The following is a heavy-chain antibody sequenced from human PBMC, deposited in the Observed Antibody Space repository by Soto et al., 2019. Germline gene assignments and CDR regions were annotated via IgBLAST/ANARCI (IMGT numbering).Heavy chain of an antibody. CDR1: GFALSSYV. V-gene: IGHV3-23*01. CDR2: IIRGSGGST. D-gene: IGHD5-18*01. J-gene: IGHJ4*02. Sequence: EVQLLESGGGLVQPGGSLRLSCAASGFALSSYVMSWVRQAPGKGLEWVSGIIRGSGGSTFYADSVKGRFTISRDNSKNTLYLQMNSLRDEVTAIYYCAKAMATANYFDYWGQGTLVTVSS. CDR3: AKAMATANYFDY.